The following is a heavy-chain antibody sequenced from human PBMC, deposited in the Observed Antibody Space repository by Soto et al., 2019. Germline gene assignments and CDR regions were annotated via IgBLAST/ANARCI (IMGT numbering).Heavy chain of an antibody. J-gene: IGHJ4*02. D-gene: IGHD6-13*01. CDR3: AKVGLFRNGYMGVVRGDC. Sequence: EVQLLESGGGLVQPGGSLRLSCAASGFTFSSYAMSWVRQAPGKGLEWVSGITDGGGSTFYADSLQGRFTISRDNSKNTLYLQMSSLTAEDTAIYYCAKVGLFRNGYMGVVRGDCWGQGTLVTVSA. CDR2: ITDGGGST. CDR1: GFTFSSYA. V-gene: IGHV3-23*01.